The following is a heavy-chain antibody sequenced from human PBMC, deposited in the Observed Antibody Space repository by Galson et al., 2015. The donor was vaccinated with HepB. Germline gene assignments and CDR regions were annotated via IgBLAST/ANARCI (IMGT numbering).Heavy chain of an antibody. J-gene: IGHJ4*02. CDR3: ARDLGKQYVLMTYGT. Sequence: SVKVSCKASGYTFTNYHIHWVRQAPGQGLEWMGIINPGGGTIGYAQRVKGRVTMTSDTSTTTVYMELSSLRSEDTAVYYCARDLGKQYVLMTYGTWGQGTLVTVSS. CDR1: GYTFTNYH. D-gene: IGHD2-8*01. CDR2: INPGGGTI. V-gene: IGHV1-46*01.